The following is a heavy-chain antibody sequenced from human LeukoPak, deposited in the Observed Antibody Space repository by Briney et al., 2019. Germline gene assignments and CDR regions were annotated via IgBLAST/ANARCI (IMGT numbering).Heavy chain of an antibody. CDR3: ARLHSRSGIHFDC. J-gene: IGHJ4*02. CDR2: IGAKANSYST. Sequence: GRSLRLSCAASGFTFSDHYMDWVRQAPGKGLEWVGRIGAKANSYSTEYAASVKGRFTISRDDSKNSLYLQMNSLGTEDTAVYYCARLHSRSGIHFDCWGQGTLVTVSS. CDR1: GFTFSDHY. D-gene: IGHD3-10*01. V-gene: IGHV3-72*01.